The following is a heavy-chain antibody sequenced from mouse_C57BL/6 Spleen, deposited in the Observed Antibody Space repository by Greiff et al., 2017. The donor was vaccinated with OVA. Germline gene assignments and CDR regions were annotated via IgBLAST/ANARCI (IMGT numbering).Heavy chain of an antibody. CDR3: ARPSITGGYFDV. V-gene: IGHV7-3*01. CDR1: GFTFTDYY. D-gene: IGHD1-1*01. CDR2: IRHKANGYTT. Sequence: EVHLVESGGGLVQPGGSLSLSCAASGFTFTDYYMSWVRQPPGKALEWLGFIRHKANGYTTEYSASVKGRFTISRANSQSILYLQMNALGAEDSATYCCARPSITGGYFDVWGTGTTVTVSS. J-gene: IGHJ1*03.